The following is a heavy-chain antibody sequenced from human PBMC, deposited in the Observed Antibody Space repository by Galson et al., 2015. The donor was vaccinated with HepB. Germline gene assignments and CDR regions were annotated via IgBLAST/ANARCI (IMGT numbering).Heavy chain of an antibody. CDR3: ARDAVDMAAIWSSYCMGV. Sequence: CAISGDSVSSNIAAWHWIRQSPSRGLEWLGRTYYRSKWYNEYALSVRGRITISPDTSKNQFSLHLNSVTPEDTAVYYCARDAVDMAAIWSSYCMGVWGKGTTVTVAS. D-gene: IGHD5-24*01. J-gene: IGHJ6*03. CDR2: TYYRSKWYN. V-gene: IGHV6-1*01. CDR1: GDSVSSNIAA.